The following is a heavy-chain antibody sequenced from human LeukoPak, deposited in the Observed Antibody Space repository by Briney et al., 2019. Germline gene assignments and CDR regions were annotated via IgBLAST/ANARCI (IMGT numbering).Heavy chain of an antibody. CDR2: INPSGGST. CDR3: ARAGPSGDSSGYYSYYYYGMDV. Sequence: ASVKVSCKASGYTFTSYYMHWVRQAPGQGLEWMGIINPSGGSTSYAQKFQGRVTMTRDTSTSTVYMELSSLRSEDTAVYYCARAGPSGDSSGYYSYYYYGMDVWGQGTTVTVSS. CDR1: GYTFTSYY. V-gene: IGHV1-46*01. D-gene: IGHD3-22*01. J-gene: IGHJ6*02.